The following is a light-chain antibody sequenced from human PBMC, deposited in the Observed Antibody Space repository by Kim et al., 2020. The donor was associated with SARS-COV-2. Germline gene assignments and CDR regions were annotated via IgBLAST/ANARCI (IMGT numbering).Light chain of an antibody. CDR1: QSVSSN. CDR2: GAS. Sequence: EIVMTQSPSTLSVSPGERATLSCRASQSVSSNLAWYQQKPGQAPRLLIYGASTRATGIPARCSGSGSGTEFTLTISSLQSEDFAVYYCLEYNNWPSYIFGQGTKLEI. J-gene: IGKJ2*01. V-gene: IGKV3-15*01. CDR3: LEYNNWPSYI.